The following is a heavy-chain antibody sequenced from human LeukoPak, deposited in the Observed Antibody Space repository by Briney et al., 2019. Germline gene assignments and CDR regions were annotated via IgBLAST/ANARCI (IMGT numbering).Heavy chain of an antibody. V-gene: IGHV5-51*01. CDR2: IYPGDSDT. CDR3: ARTSSSTWYLIDH. Sequence: GESLKISCKGSGYNFPNYWIGWVRQMPGKGLEWMGIIYPGDSDTRYSPSFQGQGTISADKSISTAYLLWSSLKASDTAMYYCARTSSSTWYLIDHWGQGTLVTVSS. D-gene: IGHD6-13*01. CDR1: GYNFPNYW. J-gene: IGHJ4*02.